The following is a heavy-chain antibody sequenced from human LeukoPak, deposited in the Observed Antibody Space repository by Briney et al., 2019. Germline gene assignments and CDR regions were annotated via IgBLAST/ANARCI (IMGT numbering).Heavy chain of an antibody. CDR1: GYTFTSYG. J-gene: IGHJ6*02. CDR2: INAYNGNT. Sequence: GGSVKVSCKASGYTFTSYGISWVRQAPGQGLEWRGWINAYNGNTNYAQKLQGRVTITTDTSTSTAYMELRSLRSDDTAVFYCASDSSGYLALHYYYYGMDVWGQGTTVTVSS. D-gene: IGHD3-22*01. CDR3: ASDSSGYLALHYYYYGMDV. V-gene: IGHV1-18*01.